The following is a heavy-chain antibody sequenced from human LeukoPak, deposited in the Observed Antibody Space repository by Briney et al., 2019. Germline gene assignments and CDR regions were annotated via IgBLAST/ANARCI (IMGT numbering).Heavy chain of an antibody. CDR2: ISSSSSYI. D-gene: IGHD2-2*02. V-gene: IGHV3-21*01. J-gene: IGHJ3*02. CDR3: AVAIGSDAFDI. CDR1: GFTFSSYS. Sequence: GGSLRLSCAASGFTFSSYSMTWVRQAPGKGLEWVSSISSSSSYIYYADSVKGRFTISRDNAKNSLYLQMNSLRAEDTAVYYCAVAIGSDAFDIWGQGTMVTVSS.